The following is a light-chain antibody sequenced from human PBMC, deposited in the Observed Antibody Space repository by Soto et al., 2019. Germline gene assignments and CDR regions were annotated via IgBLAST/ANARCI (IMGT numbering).Light chain of an antibody. J-gene: IGKJ4*01. CDR3: QQRSNWPLT. Sequence: EVKLTQSLATLSLSKGERATLSCRASQSVSRYLAWYQQKPGQAPRLLIYGASSRATGIPDRFSGSGSGTDFTLTISSLEPEDFAVYYCQQRSNWPLTFGGGTKVDIK. V-gene: IGKV3-11*01. CDR1: QSVSRY. CDR2: GAS.